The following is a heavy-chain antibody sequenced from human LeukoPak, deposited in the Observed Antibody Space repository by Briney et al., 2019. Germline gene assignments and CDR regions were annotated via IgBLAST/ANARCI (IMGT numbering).Heavy chain of an antibody. CDR1: GFTFSSYG. J-gene: IGHJ6*03. V-gene: IGHV3-23*01. CDR2: ISGSGGST. D-gene: IGHD2-15*01. Sequence: PGGSLRLSCAASGFTFSSYGMSWVRQAPGKGLEWVSAISGSGGSTYYADSVKGRFTISRDNSKNTLYLQMNSLRAEDTAVYYCARARCSGGSCYRHYYYYMDVWGKGTTVTISS. CDR3: ARARCSGGSCYRHYYYYMDV.